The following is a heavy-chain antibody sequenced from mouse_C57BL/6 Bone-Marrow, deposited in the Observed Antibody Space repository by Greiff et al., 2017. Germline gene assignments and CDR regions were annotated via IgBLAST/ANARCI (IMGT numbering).Heavy chain of an antibody. Sequence: QVQLQQPGAELVRPGTSVKLSCKASGYTFTSYWMHWVKQRPGQGLEWIGVIDPSDSYTNYTQKFKGKATLTVDTSSSTAYMQLSSLTSEDSAVYYCAREGGLLDYWGKGTTLTVSS. CDR3: AREGGLLDY. D-gene: IGHD2-3*01. J-gene: IGHJ2*01. CDR1: GYTFTSYW. CDR2: IDPSDSYT. V-gene: IGHV1-59*01.